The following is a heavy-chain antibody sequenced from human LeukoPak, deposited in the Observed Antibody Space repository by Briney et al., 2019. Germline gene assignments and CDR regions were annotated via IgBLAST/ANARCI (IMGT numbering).Heavy chain of an antibody. CDR2: ISSSGSTI. V-gene: IGHV3-11*04. Sequence: PGGSLRLSCAASGFTFSDYYMSWIRQAPGKGLEWVSYISSSGSTIYYADSVKGRFTISRDNAKNSLYLQMNSLRAEDTAVYYCARVREQLVPPETIIDYWGQGTLVTVSS. CDR3: ARVREQLVPPETIIDY. CDR1: GFTFSDYY. D-gene: IGHD6-6*01. J-gene: IGHJ4*02.